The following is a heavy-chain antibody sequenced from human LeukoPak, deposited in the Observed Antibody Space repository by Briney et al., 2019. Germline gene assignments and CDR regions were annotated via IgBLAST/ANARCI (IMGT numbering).Heavy chain of an antibody. V-gene: IGHV3-13*01. CDR2: IGTSGDA. J-gene: IGHJ4*02. Sequence: GGSLRLSCVASGFTFTKYDMHWVRHPPVKSLQWVSSIGTSGDAYSLDSVEGRFTISREDATDSLHLQMSSLRAEDTAVYYCAKGAAYSTAGRPYYFDYWGQGILVTVSS. CDR1: GFTFTKYD. D-gene: IGHD2-2*01. CDR3: AKGAAYSTAGRPYYFDY.